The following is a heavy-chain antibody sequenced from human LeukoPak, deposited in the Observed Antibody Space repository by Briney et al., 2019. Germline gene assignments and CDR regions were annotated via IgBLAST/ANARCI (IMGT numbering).Heavy chain of an antibody. D-gene: IGHD3-22*01. CDR1: GDSITSGSYY. J-gene: IGHJ4*02. V-gene: IGHV4-39*07. Sequence: SETLSLTCTVSGDSITSGSYYWGWIRQTPGKGLEWIGNIYSDGDTSFNPSLKSRITMSVDTSKNQLSLKLNSVTAADTAVYFCARDSGFWLYWGQGTLVSVSS. CDR2: IYSDGDT. CDR3: ARDSGFWLY.